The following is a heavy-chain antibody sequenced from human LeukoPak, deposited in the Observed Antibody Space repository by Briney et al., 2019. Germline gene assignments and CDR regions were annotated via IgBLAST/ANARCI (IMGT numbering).Heavy chain of an antibody. Sequence: GGSLRLSCAASGFTFSTYSMNWVRQAPGKGLEWVSSIGSSSSYIFYADSVKGRFTISRDNAKNSLYLQMNSLRAEDTAVYYCTRAPPPIQLERPGTYDYWGQGTLVTVSS. V-gene: IGHV3-21*01. CDR1: GFTFSTYS. J-gene: IGHJ4*02. CDR2: IGSSSSYI. D-gene: IGHD1-1*01. CDR3: TRAPPPIQLERPGTYDY.